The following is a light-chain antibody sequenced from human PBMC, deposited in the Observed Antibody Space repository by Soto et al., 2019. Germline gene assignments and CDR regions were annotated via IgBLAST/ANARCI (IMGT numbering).Light chain of an antibody. Sequence: QSALTQPASVSGSPGQSITISCTGSSSDVGGYNYVSWYQQHPGKAPKLMIYEVSNRPSGISNRFSGSKSGNTASLTLSGLQAEDEADYYCGTWDSSLSAGVFGGGTKVTVL. CDR1: SSDVGGYNY. CDR3: GTWDSSLSAGV. V-gene: IGLV2-14*01. CDR2: EVS. J-gene: IGLJ3*02.